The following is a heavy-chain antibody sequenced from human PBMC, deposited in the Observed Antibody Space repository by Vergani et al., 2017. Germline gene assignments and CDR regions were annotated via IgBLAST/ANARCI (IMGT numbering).Heavy chain of an antibody. CDR3: ARSANYYLHSRDHPRDYYFDY. CDR1: GFTFGDYA. J-gene: IGHJ4*02. CDR2: IYYDGST. V-gene: IGHV4-4*01. Sequence: VQLVESGGGLVQPGRSLRLSCTASGFTFGDYAMSWVRQSPGKGLEWIGEIYYDGSTNYNPSLKSRVSISVDKSKKQFSLHLSSVTAADTAVYLCARSANYYLHSRDHPRDYYFDYWGRGTLVTVSS. D-gene: IGHD3-22*01.